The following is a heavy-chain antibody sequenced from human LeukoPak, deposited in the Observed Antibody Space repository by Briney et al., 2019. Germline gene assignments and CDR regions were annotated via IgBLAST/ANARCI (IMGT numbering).Heavy chain of an antibody. V-gene: IGHV3-13*01. Sequence: TLRISCEATGITFDNNDMHWVPQSTGKGLKWVSAIGSAGYTYYAESVRGRFTITRDTAKQSFLQMNSLRVEDTAVYHCVRQPDSARYGFDYWGRGTQVTVSS. CDR2: IGSAGYT. J-gene: IGHJ4*02. D-gene: IGHD1-14*01. CDR3: VRQPDSARYGFDY. CDR1: GITFDNND.